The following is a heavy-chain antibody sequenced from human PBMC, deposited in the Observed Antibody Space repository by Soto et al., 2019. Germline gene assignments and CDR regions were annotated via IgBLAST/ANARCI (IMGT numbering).Heavy chain of an antibody. Sequence: GASVKVSCKASGYTFISYGISWVRQAPGQGLEWMGWITAYNGNTNFAQKLQGRVTMTTDTSTSTAYMELRSLTSDDTAVYYCARVYYDTRRYPFDYRGQGTLVTVSS. CDR1: GYTFISYG. V-gene: IGHV1-18*01. CDR2: ITAYNGNT. J-gene: IGHJ4*02. CDR3: ARVYYDTRRYPFDY. D-gene: IGHD3-22*01.